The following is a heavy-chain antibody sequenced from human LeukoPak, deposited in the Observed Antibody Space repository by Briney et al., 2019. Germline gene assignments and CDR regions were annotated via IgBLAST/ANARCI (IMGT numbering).Heavy chain of an antibody. V-gene: IGHV4-59*12. CDR2: IYYSGST. D-gene: IGHD3-10*01. CDR3: ARGAIVIIEYDDAFDI. J-gene: IGHJ3*02. CDR1: GGSISSYY. Sequence: SETLSLTCTVSGGSISSYYWNWIRQPPGKGLEWIGYIYYSGSTNYNPSLKSRVTISLDTSKNQFYLKLNSVTAADTAVYYCARGAIVIIEYDDAFDIWGQGTMVTVSS.